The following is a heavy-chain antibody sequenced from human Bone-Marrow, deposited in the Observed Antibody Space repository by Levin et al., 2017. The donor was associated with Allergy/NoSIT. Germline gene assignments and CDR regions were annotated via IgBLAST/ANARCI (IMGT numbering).Heavy chain of an antibody. Sequence: NPSETLSLTCAVSGGSISSSNWWSWVRQPPGKGLEWIGEIYHSGSTNYNPSLKSRVTISVDKSKNQFSLKLSSVTAADTAVYYCARDYIMVRGVATIYYYDGMDVWGQGTTVTVSS. D-gene: IGHD3-10*01. J-gene: IGHJ6*02. CDR1: GGSISSSNW. V-gene: IGHV4-4*02. CDR3: ARDYIMVRGVATIYYYDGMDV. CDR2: IYHSGST.